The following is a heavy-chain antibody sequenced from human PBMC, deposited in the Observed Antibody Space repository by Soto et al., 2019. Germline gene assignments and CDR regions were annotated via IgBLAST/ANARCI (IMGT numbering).Heavy chain of an antibody. CDR1: GFTFSTYT. V-gene: IGHV3-64*01. Sequence: GGSLRLSCTTSGFTFSTYTIHWVRQAPGKELEYVSTISRNEQTTYYANSVKGRFTISRDNSKNTVYLQMGSLRVEDTGVYYCARASGGSLNWFDPWGQGTLVTVSS. J-gene: IGHJ5*02. CDR3: ARASGGSLNWFDP. CDR2: ISRNEQTT. D-gene: IGHD2-15*01.